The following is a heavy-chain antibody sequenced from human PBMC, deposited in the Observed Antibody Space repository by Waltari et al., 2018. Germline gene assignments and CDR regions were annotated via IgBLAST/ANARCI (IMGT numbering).Heavy chain of an antibody. CDR2: IIPNLDKA. V-gene: IGHV1-69*14. CDR3: ARLGGAARHSLRAFDI. D-gene: IGHD6-6*01. CDR1: GGTFSSYA. Sequence: QVQLVQSGAEVKKPGSSVKVSCKASGGTFSSYAISWVRQAPGQGLGWMGGIIPNLDKANYAQKFQGRVTITADKSTSTAYMELSSLRSEDTAVYYWARLGGAARHSLRAFDIWGQGTMVTVSS. J-gene: IGHJ3*02.